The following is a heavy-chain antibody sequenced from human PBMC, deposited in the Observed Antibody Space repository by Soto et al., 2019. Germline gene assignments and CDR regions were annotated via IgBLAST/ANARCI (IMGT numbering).Heavy chain of an antibody. Sequence: QVQLVESGGGVVQPGGSLRLSCAASGFTFSSYGMHWVRQAPGKGLQWVALVWYDGSNQYYADSVKGRFTISRDNSKNTLHLQLNSLGAEDTAVYFCARDRQFWGGSYVVFAYKCGMDVWGQGTTVTVSS. J-gene: IGHJ6*02. CDR2: VWYDGSNQ. D-gene: IGHD3-3*01. V-gene: IGHV3-33*01. CDR1: GFTFSSYG. CDR3: ARDRQFWGGSYVVFAYKCGMDV.